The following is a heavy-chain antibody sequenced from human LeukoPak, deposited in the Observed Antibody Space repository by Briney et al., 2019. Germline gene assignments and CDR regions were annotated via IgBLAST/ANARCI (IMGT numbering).Heavy chain of an antibody. CDR1: GFTFSNYE. CDR3: ARAYYGSGSYKAYFDP. Sequence: GGSLRLSCAASGFTFSNYEVNWVRQAPGKGLEWVSYISSSGRTIYYADSVKGRFTISRDNAKNSLYLQMNSLRAEDTAVYYCARAYYGSGSYKAYFDPWGQGTLVTVSS. J-gene: IGHJ5*02. D-gene: IGHD3-10*01. CDR2: ISSSGRTI. V-gene: IGHV3-48*03.